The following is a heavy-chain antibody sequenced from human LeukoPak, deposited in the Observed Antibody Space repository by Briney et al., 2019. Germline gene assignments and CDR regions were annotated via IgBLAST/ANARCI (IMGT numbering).Heavy chain of an antibody. D-gene: IGHD3-22*01. CDR3: ARDSDRYYDSTPGKDY. J-gene: IGHJ4*02. CDR2: INTNTGNP. V-gene: IGHV7-4-1*02. Sequence: ASVKVSCEASGYTFTNYAMNWVRQAPGQGLEWMGWINTNTGNPTYAQGFTGRFVFSLDTSVSTAYLQISSLKAEDTAVYYCARDSDRYYDSTPGKDYWGQGTLVTISS. CDR1: GYTFTNYA.